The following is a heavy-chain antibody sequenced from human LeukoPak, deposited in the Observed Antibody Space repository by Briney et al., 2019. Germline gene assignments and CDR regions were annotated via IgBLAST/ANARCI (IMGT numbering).Heavy chain of an antibody. CDR1: GFTFSSYA. CDR2: ISGSGGST. Sequence: GGSLRLSCAASGFTFSSYAMSWVRQAPGKGLEWVSAISGSGGSTYYADSVKGRFTISRDNSRNTLYLQMNSLRAEDTAVYYCARRSKSSAIWYYFDYWGQGTLVTVSS. V-gene: IGHV3-23*01. D-gene: IGHD6-25*01. J-gene: IGHJ4*02. CDR3: ARRSKSSAIWYYFDY.